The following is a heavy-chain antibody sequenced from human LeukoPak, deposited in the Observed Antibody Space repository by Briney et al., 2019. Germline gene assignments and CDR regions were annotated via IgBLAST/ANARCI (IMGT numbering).Heavy chain of an antibody. J-gene: IGHJ4*02. CDR3: ARGLYSTAHWELDY. Sequence: GASAKVSCKASGYTFTDYFIHWVRQAPGQGLEWMGRVNADSGDTNYAQHFQGRVTMTRDTSITTAYMELSRLTSDDTAVYYCARGLYSTAHWELDYWGQGALVIVSS. CDR1: GYTFTDYF. D-gene: IGHD1-26*01. V-gene: IGHV1-2*06. CDR2: VNADSGDT.